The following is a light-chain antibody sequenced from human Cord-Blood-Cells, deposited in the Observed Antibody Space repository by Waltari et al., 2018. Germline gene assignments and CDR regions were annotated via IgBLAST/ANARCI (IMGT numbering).Light chain of an antibody. CDR1: QSISSY. CDR2: AAS. V-gene: IGKV1-39*01. J-gene: IGKJ3*01. CDR3: QQSYSTPFT. Sequence: DIQMTQSPSSLSASVVDRVPFTCRASQSISSYLNWYQQKPGKAPKLLIYAASSLQSGVPSRFSGSGSGTDFTLTISSLQPEDFATYYCQQSYSTPFTFGPGTKVDIK.